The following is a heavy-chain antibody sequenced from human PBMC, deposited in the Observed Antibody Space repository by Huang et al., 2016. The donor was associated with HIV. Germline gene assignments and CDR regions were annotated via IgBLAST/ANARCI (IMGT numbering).Heavy chain of an antibody. Sequence: EVQLVESGGGLVQPGGSLRLSCAASGFTFSSENMNWVRQGPGKGREWLSYISKSSSPIYYEDSVKGRFTISRDNAKNALYLQMNSRRDEDTAVYYCARGMGASWFAYWGQGALVTVSS. V-gene: IGHV3-48*02. CDR1: GFTFSSEN. CDR2: ISKSSSPI. CDR3: ARGMGASWFAY. J-gene: IGHJ4*02. D-gene: IGHD1-26*01.